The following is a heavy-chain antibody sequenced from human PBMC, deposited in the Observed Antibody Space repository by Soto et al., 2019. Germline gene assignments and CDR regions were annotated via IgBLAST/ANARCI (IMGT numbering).Heavy chain of an antibody. CDR2: INHSGST. J-gene: IGHJ4*02. V-gene: IGHV4-34*01. CDR1: GGSFSGYY. D-gene: IGHD3-10*01. Sequence: SETLSLTCAVYGGSFSGYYWSWIRQPPGKGLEWIGEINHSGSTNYNPSLKSRVTISVDTSKNQFSLKLSSVTAADTAVYYCARSLYYYGSGSYYWGQGTLVT. CDR3: ARSLYYYGSGSYY.